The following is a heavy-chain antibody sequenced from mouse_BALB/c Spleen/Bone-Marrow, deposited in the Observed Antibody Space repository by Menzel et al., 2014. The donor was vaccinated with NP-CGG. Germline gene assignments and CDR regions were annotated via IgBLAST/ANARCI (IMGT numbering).Heavy chain of an antibody. CDR3: ARWDYYAMDY. J-gene: IGHJ4*01. V-gene: IGHV14-3*02. Sequence: EVQLQQSGAELVKPGASVKLSCTASGFNIKDTYMHWVKQGPEQGLEWIGRIDPANGNTKYDPKFQGKATIAADTSSNTAYLQLSSLTSEDTAVYYCARWDYYAMDYWGQGTSVTVSS. CDR2: IDPANGNT. CDR1: GFNIKDTY.